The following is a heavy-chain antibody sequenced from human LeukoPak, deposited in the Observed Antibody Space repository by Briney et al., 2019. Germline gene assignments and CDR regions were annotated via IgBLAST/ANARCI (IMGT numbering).Heavy chain of an antibody. J-gene: IGHJ4*02. Sequence: KPSETPSLTCAVSGGPFSGYFWSWIRQSSGKGLEWIGGIHNSGTTNYNPSLNSRVTISEDTSKNQFYLNLSSVTAADTAVYYCARRYYYNLGSFPFDFWGQGTLVTVSS. CDR3: ARRYYYNLGSFPFDF. D-gene: IGHD3-10*01. CDR1: GGPFSGYF. V-gene: IGHV4-34*01. CDR2: IHNSGTT.